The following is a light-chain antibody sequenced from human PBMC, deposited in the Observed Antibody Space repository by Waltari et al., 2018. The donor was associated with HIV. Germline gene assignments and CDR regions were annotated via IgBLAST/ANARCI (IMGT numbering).Light chain of an antibody. CDR1: HSNIGRHS. J-gene: IGLJ3*02. V-gene: IGLV1-44*01. CDR3: QSFDSSLGGWV. Sequence: QSVLTQPPSASGTPGQRVTIPCSASHSNIGRHSVNWYQQLPGTAPKLLIYSSKQRPLGVPDRFSGSRSGTSSSLAISGLQAEDEAHYYCQSFDSSLGGWVFGGGTKLTVL. CDR2: SSK.